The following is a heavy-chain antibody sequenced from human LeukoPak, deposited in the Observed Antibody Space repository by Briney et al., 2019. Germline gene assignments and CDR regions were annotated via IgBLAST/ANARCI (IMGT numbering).Heavy chain of an antibody. V-gene: IGHV1-8*01. CDR2: LNPKSGDT. CDR3: ARGTALSSPLEY. D-gene: IGHD2-21*02. CDR1: GFTFSNYD. J-gene: IGHJ4*02. Sequence: ASVKVSCKASGFTFSNYDINWVRQAPGQGLEWMGWLNPKSGDTGYAQKFQGRVAMTRNTSITTAYMDVSSLTSEDTAVYYCARGTALSSPLEYRGQGTLVTVSS.